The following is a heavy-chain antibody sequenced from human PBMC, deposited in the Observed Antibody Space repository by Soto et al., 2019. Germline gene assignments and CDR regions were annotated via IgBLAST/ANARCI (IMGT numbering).Heavy chain of an antibody. V-gene: IGHV1-69*02. D-gene: IGHD2-15*01. Sequence: ASVKVSCKASGGTISSYTISWVRQNPGQGLEWMGRIIPILGIANYAQKFQGRVTITADKSTSTAYMELSSLRSEDTAVYYCANRLGYCSGGSCYHWFDPWGQGTLVTVSS. J-gene: IGHJ5*02. CDR3: ANRLGYCSGGSCYHWFDP. CDR2: IIPILGIA. CDR1: GGTISSYT.